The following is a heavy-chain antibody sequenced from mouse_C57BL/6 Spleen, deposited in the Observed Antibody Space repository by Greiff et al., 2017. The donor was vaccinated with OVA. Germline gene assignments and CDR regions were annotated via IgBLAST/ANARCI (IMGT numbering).Heavy chain of an antibody. Sequence: QVQLQQPGAELVKPGASVKLSCKASGYTFTSYWMHWVQQRPGRGLEWIGRIDPNSGGTKYNEKFKSKATLTVDKPSSTAYMQLSSLTSEDSAVYYCARYPTYYDYDVAWFAYWGQGTLVTVSA. D-gene: IGHD2-4*01. V-gene: IGHV1-72*01. CDR3: ARYPTYYDYDVAWFAY. J-gene: IGHJ3*01. CDR1: GYTFTSYW. CDR2: IDPNSGGT.